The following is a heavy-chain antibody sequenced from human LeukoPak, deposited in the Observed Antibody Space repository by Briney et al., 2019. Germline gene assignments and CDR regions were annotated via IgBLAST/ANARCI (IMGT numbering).Heavy chain of an antibody. V-gene: IGHV3-9*01. CDR1: GFTFDDYA. Sequence: PGRSLRLSCAASGFTFDDYAMHWVRQAPGKGLEWVSGISWNSGSIGYADSVKGRFIISRDNAKNSLYLQMNSLRAEDTALYYCAKDIVATIRAFDYWGQGTLVTVSS. D-gene: IGHD5-12*01. CDR2: ISWNSGSI. J-gene: IGHJ4*02. CDR3: AKDIVATIRAFDY.